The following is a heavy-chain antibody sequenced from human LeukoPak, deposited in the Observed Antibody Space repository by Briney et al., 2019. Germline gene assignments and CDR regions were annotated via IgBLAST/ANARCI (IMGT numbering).Heavy chain of an antibody. J-gene: IGHJ4*02. V-gene: IGHV3-23*01. CDR2: ISGSGGST. CDR3: AKHQWPAPDY. CDR1: GFTFSSYA. D-gene: IGHD6-19*01. Sequence: GGSLRLSCAASGFTFSSYAMSWVRQAPGKGLEWVSAISGSGGSTYYADSVKGRFTISRDNSKNTLYLQMNSLRAEDTAVYFRAKHQWPAPDYWGQGTLVTVSS.